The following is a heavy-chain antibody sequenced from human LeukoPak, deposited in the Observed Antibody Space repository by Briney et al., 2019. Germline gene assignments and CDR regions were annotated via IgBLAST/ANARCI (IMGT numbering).Heavy chain of an antibody. CDR1: GYTFTSYG. V-gene: IGHV1-2*02. J-gene: IGHJ5*02. CDR3: ARETFNWFDP. CDR2: INPNSGGT. Sequence: ASVKVSCKASGYTFTSYGISWVRQAPGQGLEWMGWINPNSGGTNYAQKFQGRVTMTRDTSISTAYMELSRLRSDDTAVYYCARETFNWFDPWGQGTLVTVSS.